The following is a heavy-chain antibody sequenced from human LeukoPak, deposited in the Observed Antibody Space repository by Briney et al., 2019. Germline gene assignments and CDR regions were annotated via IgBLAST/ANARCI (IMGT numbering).Heavy chain of an antibody. D-gene: IGHD6-13*01. CDR3: AKKWIVRAAGFVLVP. V-gene: IGHV3-23*01. CDR1: GFTFSSYT. Sequence: GGSLRLSCAASGFTFSSYTMSWVRQAPGKGLEWVSSISCSGGSTYYADSVKGRFTISRDNSKNTLYLQMNSLRAEDTAVYFCAKKWIVRAAGFVLVPWGQGTLVTVS. J-gene: IGHJ5*02. CDR2: ISCSGGST.